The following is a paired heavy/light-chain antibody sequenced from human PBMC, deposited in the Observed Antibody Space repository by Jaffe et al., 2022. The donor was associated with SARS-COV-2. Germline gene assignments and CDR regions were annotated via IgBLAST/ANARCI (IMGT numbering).Heavy chain of an antibody. Sequence: VQLQQSGPGLVKPSQTLSLTCAISGDSVSSRSAAWNWIRQSPSRGLEWLGRTYYRSKWYNDYAVSVKSRITINPDTSKNQFSLQLNSVTPEDTAVYYCARDLEPLSGSVNYYNEGFDYWGQGTLVTVSS. CDR3: ARDLEPLSGSVNYYNEGFDY. CDR1: GDSVSSRSAA. J-gene: IGHJ4*02. CDR2: TYYRSKWYN. D-gene: IGHD3-10*01. V-gene: IGHV6-1*01.
Light chain of an antibody. CDR2: GAS. Sequence: EIVMTQSPATLSVSPGERATLSCRASQSISTNLAWYQQKPGQAPRLLIYGASTRATGIPARFSGSGSGTHFTLTISSLQSEDFAVYYCQQYNNWWTFGQGTKVEVE. J-gene: IGKJ1*01. V-gene: IGKV3-15*01. CDR3: QQYNNWWT. CDR1: QSISTN.